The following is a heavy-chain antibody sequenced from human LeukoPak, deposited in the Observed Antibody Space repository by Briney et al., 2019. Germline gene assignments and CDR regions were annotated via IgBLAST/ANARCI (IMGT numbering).Heavy chain of an antibody. V-gene: IGHV4-59*01. D-gene: IGHD6-19*01. J-gene: IGHJ3*02. Sequence: PSETLSLTSTFSSGSISSYYWSWFRQTPGKGLEWIGYIYYSGSTNYNPSLKSRVTISVDTSENQFSLKLSSVTAADTAVYYCARGLAGYSGGDDAFDTWGQGTMVTVSS. CDR2: IYYSGST. CDR1: SGSISSYY. CDR3: ARGLAGYSGGDDAFDT.